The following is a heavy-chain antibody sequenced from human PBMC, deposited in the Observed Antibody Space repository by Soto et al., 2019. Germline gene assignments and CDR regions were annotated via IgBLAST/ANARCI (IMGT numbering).Heavy chain of an antibody. CDR2: MYYSVST. D-gene: IGHD2-15*01. CDR1: VESISIYY. J-gene: IGHJ4*02. CDR3: ARDAGGPADY. Sequence: SETLSLTCTVSVESISIYYWSWIRQPPGKGLEWIGYMYYSVSTNYNPSLKSRVTISVDTSKNQFSLKLSSVTAADTAVYYCARDAGGPADYWGQGTLVTVSS. V-gene: IGHV4-59*01.